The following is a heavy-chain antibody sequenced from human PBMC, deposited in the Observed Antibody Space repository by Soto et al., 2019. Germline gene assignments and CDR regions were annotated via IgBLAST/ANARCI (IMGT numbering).Heavy chain of an antibody. D-gene: IGHD3-22*01. CDR1: GFSLSTSGMC. V-gene: IGHV2-70*01. J-gene: IGHJ6*02. CDR2: IDWDDDK. CDR3: ARLTYYYDSSGYGGMDV. Sequence: VSGPTLVNPTQTLTLTCTFSGFSLSTSGMCVSWIRQPPGKALEWLALIDWDDDKYYSTSLKTRLTISKDTSKNQVVLTMTNMDPVDTATYYCARLTYYYDSSGYGGMDVWGQGTTVTVSS.